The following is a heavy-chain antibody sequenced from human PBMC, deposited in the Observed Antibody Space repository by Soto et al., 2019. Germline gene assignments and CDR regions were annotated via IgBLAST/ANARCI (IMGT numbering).Heavy chain of an antibody. J-gene: IGHJ6*02. CDR2: VTGGGHTT. Sequence: EAQLLESGGGLVQPGGSLRLSCAASGFTFSRYAMSWVRQAPGKGLEWVSTVTGGGHTTYSADSVNGRFTISRDNSKNTLYLQMNNLRAEDTAIYYCASSSGDLDVYGMDIWGPGTTVTVSS. CDR1: GFTFSRYA. CDR3: ASSSGDLDVYGMDI. D-gene: IGHD3-10*01. V-gene: IGHV3-23*01.